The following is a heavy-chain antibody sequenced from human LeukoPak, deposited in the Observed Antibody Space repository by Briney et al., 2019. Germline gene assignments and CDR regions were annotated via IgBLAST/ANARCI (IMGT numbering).Heavy chain of an antibody. D-gene: IGHD3-22*01. J-gene: IGHJ4*02. V-gene: IGHV4-39*01. CDR3: ARQGGPYYYDSSGYYYFDY. Sequence: SETLSLTCTVSGGSISSSSYYWGWIRQPPGKGLEWIGSIYYRGDTYYNPSLKSRVTISEDTSKNQFSLKLRYVTAADTAVYYCARQGGPYYYDSSGYYYFDYWGQGTLATVSS. CDR2: IYYRGDT. CDR1: GGSISSSSYY.